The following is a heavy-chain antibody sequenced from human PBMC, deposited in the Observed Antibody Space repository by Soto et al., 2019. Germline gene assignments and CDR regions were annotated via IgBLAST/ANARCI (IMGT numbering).Heavy chain of an antibody. Sequence: GGSLRLSCAASGFTFSSYAMSWVRQAPGKGLEWVSGISSSGGSTFNADSVKGRFTISRDNSKNTLYLQMNSLRVEDTALYYCAKANGFGGYGGYYYGMDVWGQGTTVTVSS. CDR3: AKANGFGGYGGYYYGMDV. V-gene: IGHV3-23*01. CDR1: GFTFSSYA. CDR2: ISSSGGST. J-gene: IGHJ6*02. D-gene: IGHD4-17*01.